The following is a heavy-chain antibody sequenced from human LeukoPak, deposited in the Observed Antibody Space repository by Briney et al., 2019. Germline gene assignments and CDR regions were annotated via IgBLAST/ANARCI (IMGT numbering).Heavy chain of an antibody. Sequence: GGSLRLSCAASGFTFSSYSMNWVRQAPGKRLEWVSSISSSSSYIYYADSVKGRFTISRDNAKNSLYLQMNSLRAEDTAVYYCARDLTGYSSGWYGYFDYWGQGTLVTVSS. CDR3: ARDLTGYSSGWYGYFDY. D-gene: IGHD6-19*01. CDR1: GFTFSSYS. J-gene: IGHJ4*02. V-gene: IGHV3-21*01. CDR2: ISSSSSYI.